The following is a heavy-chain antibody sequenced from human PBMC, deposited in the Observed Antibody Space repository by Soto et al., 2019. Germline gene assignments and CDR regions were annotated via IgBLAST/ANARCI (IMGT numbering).Heavy chain of an antibody. V-gene: IGHV3-21*01. CDR2: ISSSSSYI. CDR3: ARDSGSYPKSHFDY. Sequence: GESLRLSYAASGFTFSSYSMNWVRQAPGKGLEWVSSISSSSSYIYYADSVKGRFTISRDNAKNSLYLQMNSLRAEDTAVYYCARDSGSYPKSHFDYWGQGTLVTVSS. D-gene: IGHD3-10*01. J-gene: IGHJ4*02. CDR1: GFTFSSYS.